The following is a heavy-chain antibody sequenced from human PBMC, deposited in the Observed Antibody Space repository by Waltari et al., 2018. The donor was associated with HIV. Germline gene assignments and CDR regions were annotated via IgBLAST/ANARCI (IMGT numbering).Heavy chain of an antibody. Sequence: QVQLVQSGAEVKKPGASVTVPCKTSGFSLTGYYIHWVRQAPGQGLEWMGWIYSNTGDTNYGLQFEGRVTMTRDTSMRTAYMELRTLRSDDTALYYCARQMTFYDAFDVWGQGTVVTVSS. V-gene: IGHV1-2*02. CDR3: ARQMTFYDAFDV. CDR1: GFSLTGYY. J-gene: IGHJ3*01. CDR2: IYSNTGDT.